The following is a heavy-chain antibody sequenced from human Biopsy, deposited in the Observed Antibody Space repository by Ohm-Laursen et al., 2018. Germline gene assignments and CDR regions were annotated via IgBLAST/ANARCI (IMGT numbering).Heavy chain of an antibody. D-gene: IGHD1-1*01. Sequence: SVKASCKASGGTFSSFGISWVRQAPGQGLEWMGEINSMFGTTNYAQTFQGRVTITADESTSTAYMEVTSLRSEDTAVYYCAKRGVERGRPLAYWGQGTLVTVSS. CDR3: AKRGVERGRPLAY. J-gene: IGHJ4*02. CDR1: GGTFSSFG. CDR2: INSMFGTT. V-gene: IGHV1-69*13.